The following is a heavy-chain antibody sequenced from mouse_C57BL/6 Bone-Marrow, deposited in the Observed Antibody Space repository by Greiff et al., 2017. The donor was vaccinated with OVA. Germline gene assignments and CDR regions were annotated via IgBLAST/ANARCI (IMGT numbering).Heavy chain of an antibody. D-gene: IGHD1-1*01. Sequence: VKLMESGAELVKPGASVKMSCKASGYTFTTYPIEWMKQNHGKSLEWIGNFHPYNDDTKYNEKFKGKATLTVEKSSSTVYLELSRLTSDDSAVYYCARGDLYGSSLYYFDYWGQGTTLTVSS. CDR3: ARGDLYGSSLYYFDY. J-gene: IGHJ2*01. CDR1: GYTFTTYP. CDR2: FHPYNDDT. V-gene: IGHV1-47*01.